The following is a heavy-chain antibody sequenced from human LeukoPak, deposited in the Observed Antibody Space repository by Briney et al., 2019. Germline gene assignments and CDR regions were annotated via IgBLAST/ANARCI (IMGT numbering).Heavy chain of an antibody. CDR2: IYYSGST. CDR1: GGSISSYY. CDR3: ARAVVDYYDTINWFDP. D-gene: IGHD3-22*01. Sequence: SETLSLTCTVSGGSISSYYWSWIRPPPGKGLEWIGYIYYSGSTNYNPSLKSRVTISVDTSKNQFSLKLSSVTAADTAVYYCARAVVDYYDTINWFDPWGQGTLVTVSS. V-gene: IGHV4-59*01. J-gene: IGHJ5*02.